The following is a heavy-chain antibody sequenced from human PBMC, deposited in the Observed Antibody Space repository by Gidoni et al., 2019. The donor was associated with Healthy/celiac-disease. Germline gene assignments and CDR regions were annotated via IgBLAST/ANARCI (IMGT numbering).Heavy chain of an antibody. CDR2: ILYSGST. J-gene: IGHJ5*02. CDR3: ARLDYYGSGSYSWFDP. D-gene: IGHD3-10*01. Sequence: QVQLQESGPGLVKPAQTLSLTCTVAGGYISRGDYYWSWIRPPPGKGLEWIGYILYSGSTSYTPSLKSRVTISVDTSKHQFSLKLSSVTAADTAVYYCARLDYYGSGSYSWFDPWGQGTLVTVSS. CDR1: GGYISRGDYY. V-gene: IGHV4-30-4*01.